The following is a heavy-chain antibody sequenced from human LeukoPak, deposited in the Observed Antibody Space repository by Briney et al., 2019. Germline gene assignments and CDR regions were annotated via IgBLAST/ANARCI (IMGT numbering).Heavy chain of an antibody. Sequence: GGSLRLSCAASGFTFSSYGMHWVRQAPGKGLEWVSFIRYDGSNKHYADSVKGRFTISRDNSKNTLYLQMNSLRAEDTAVYYCAKDPGGYYYDSSGSAYYFDYWGQGTLVTVSS. D-gene: IGHD3-22*01. CDR2: IRYDGSNK. J-gene: IGHJ4*02. CDR3: AKDPGGYYYDSSGSAYYFDY. V-gene: IGHV3-30*02. CDR1: GFTFSSYG.